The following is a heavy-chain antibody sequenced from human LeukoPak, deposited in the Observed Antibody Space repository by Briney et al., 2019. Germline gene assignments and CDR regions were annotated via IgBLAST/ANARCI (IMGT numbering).Heavy chain of an antibody. Sequence: GGSLRLSCAASGFTFSSYSMNWVRQAPGKGLEWVGRIKSKTSGGTTDYVAPVKGRFTISRDDSKNTVYLQMNSLRTEDTAMYYCAIDRAEFEDSPIDYWGQGSLVTVSS. CDR3: AIDRAEFEDSPIDY. V-gene: IGHV3-15*01. J-gene: IGHJ4*02. CDR2: IKSKTSGGTT. CDR1: GFTFSSYS. D-gene: IGHD2-15*01.